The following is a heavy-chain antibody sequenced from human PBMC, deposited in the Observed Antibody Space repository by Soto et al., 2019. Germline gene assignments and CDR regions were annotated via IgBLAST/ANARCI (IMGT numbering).Heavy chain of an antibody. CDR3: AKTTAGRSYFDP. D-gene: IGHD4-17*01. CDR1: GESLSGGVDY. V-gene: IGHV4-31*03. J-gene: IGHJ4*01. CDR2: VFHTGRT. Sequence: QVVLQESGPGLLKPSQTLSLTCTVSGESLSGGVDYWSWIRQSSGGGLEWIGYVFHTGRTSYNPSLKSRVTISADTSKNQFSLRLTSLTAADTAVYYCAKTTAGRSYFDPWGHGSPVTVSS.